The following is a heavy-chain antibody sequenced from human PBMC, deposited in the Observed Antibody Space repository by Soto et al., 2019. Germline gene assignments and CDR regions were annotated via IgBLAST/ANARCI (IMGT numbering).Heavy chain of an antibody. CDR1: GGSISSYY. CDR3: ARDLKSNHMTTVTSDYYYGMDV. Sequence: PSETLSLTCTVSGGSISSYYWSWIRQPPGKGLEWIGYIYYSGSTNYNPSLKSRVTISVDTSKNQFSLKLSSVTAADTAVYYCARDLKSNHMTTVTSDYYYGMDVWGQGTTVTVSS. J-gene: IGHJ6*02. D-gene: IGHD4-17*01. V-gene: IGHV4-59*01. CDR2: IYYSGST.